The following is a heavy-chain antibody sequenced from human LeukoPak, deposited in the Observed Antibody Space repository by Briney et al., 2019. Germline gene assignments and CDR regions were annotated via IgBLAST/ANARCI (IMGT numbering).Heavy chain of an antibody. J-gene: IGHJ1*01. CDR1: GGTFSSYA. Sequence: SVKVSCTASGGTFSSYAISWVRQAPGQGLEWMGGIIPIFGTANYAQKFQGRVTITADESTSTAYMELSSLRSEDTAVYYCAREGYCSGGSCYDLEYFQHWGQGTLVTVSS. D-gene: IGHD2-15*01. CDR2: IIPIFGTA. V-gene: IGHV1-69*01. CDR3: AREGYCSGGSCYDLEYFQH.